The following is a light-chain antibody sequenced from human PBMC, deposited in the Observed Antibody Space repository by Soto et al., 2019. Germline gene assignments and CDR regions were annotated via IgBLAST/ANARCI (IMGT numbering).Light chain of an antibody. J-gene: IGLJ1*01. CDR1: SRDVGGYKS. CDR3: SSSTCTSSYV. CDR2: EVS. Sequence: QSALTQPASVSSSPGQSMSVSRTEKSRDVGGYKSVSWYQQNTGKRSKVIMYEVSKRPSADSDRFSGSKAGNTASLTISGLQAEDESDYFCSSSTCTSSYVFATGTKVTVL. V-gene: IGLV2-14*03.